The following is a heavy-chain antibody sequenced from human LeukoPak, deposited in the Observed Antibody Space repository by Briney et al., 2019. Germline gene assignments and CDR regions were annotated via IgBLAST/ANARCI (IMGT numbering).Heavy chain of an antibody. Sequence: SETLSLTCAVYGGSFSGYYWSWIRQPPGKGLEWIGEINHSGSTNYNPSLKSRVTISVDTSKNQFSLKLSSVTAADTAVYYCARGGPNYYDSSGYPGSSSYYFDYWGQGTLVTVSS. CDR3: ARGGPNYYDSSGYPGSSSYYFDY. CDR1: GGSFSGYY. CDR2: INHSGST. D-gene: IGHD3-22*01. J-gene: IGHJ4*02. V-gene: IGHV4-34*01.